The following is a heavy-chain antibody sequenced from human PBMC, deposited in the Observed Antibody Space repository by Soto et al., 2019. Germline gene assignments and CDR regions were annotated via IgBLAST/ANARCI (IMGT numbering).Heavy chain of an antibody. Sequence: SVKVSCKASGGSFTNYGISWLRQAPGQGLEWMGGSIPIFETTNYAQNFQGRVTITADESTGTSSMELSGLKSADTAVYFCATVLGGYRGSRGPFHLCGPGPLVTVSS. D-gene: IGHD1-26*01. V-gene: IGHV1-69*13. CDR2: SIPIFETT. CDR3: ATVLGGYRGSRGPFHL. CDR1: GGSFTNYG. J-gene: IGHJ5*02.